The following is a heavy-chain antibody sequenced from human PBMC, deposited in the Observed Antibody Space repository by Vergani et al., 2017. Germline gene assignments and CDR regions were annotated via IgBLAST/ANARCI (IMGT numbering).Heavy chain of an antibody. Sequence: QLVQSGAEVRKPGASVKVSCKASGYNFTSFDINWVRLATGQGLEWMGWMNPKSGNTAYAAKFQGRITMTRDSSTETAYMEMKSLRSEDTAIYFCARGVLDSKYRHNWFGPWGQGTVVTVSS. CDR2: MNPKSGNT. D-gene: IGHD3/OR15-3a*01. CDR1: GYNFTSFD. J-gene: IGHJ5*02. V-gene: IGHV1-8*01. CDR3: ARGVLDSKYRHNWFGP.